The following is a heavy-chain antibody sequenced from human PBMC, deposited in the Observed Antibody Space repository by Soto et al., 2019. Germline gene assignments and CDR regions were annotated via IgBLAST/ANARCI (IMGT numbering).Heavy chain of an antibody. CDR1: GVSITSYY. Sequence: QVQLEESGPGLVRPSETLSLTCSVAGVSITSYYWSWIRQSAGGGLEWMGRINTDGLSNYSPSFKSRLTMSLDTSKNQVSLRLISVTAADTAVYFCARVPVAVAATEDYYGLDVWGQGTTVTVSS. CDR3: ARVPVAVAATEDYYGLDV. J-gene: IGHJ6*02. D-gene: IGHD2-15*01. V-gene: IGHV4-4*07. CDR2: INTDGLS.